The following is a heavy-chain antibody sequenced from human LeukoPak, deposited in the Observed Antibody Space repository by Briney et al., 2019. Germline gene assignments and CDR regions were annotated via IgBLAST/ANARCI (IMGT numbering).Heavy chain of an antibody. CDR3: ATYFYGEYGSYYFDY. V-gene: IGHV4-4*02. CDR1: GAFITNSHW. CDR2: IYHSGTT. D-gene: IGHD4-17*01. J-gene: IGHJ4*02. Sequence: SETLSLTCAVSGAFITNSHWWSWARQPPGKGLEWIGEIYHSGTTNYNPSLKSRVTMSVDKSKNQFSLKLSSVTAADTAVYYCATYFYGEYGSYYFDYWGQETLLTVSS.